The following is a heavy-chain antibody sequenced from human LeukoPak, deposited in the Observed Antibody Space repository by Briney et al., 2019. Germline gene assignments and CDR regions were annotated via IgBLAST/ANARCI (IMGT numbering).Heavy chain of an antibody. CDR3: ARLTAESALGYYFDY. V-gene: IGHV4-38-2*02. D-gene: IGHD7-27*01. CDR2: SYRSGST. Sequence: PWETLSLTCTVSAYSISTGSYWGGVRQSPGKGLEWTGLSYRSGSTEYNHSLKSRITIALDTSRNAFSLSLMSVPAADTAVYYCARLTAESALGYYFDYWGQGALVTVSS. CDR1: AYSISTGSY. J-gene: IGHJ4*02.